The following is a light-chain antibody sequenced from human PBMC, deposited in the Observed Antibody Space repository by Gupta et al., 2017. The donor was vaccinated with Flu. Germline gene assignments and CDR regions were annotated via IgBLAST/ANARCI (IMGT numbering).Light chain of an antibody. CDR1: SSNIGTFD. CDR2: KNN. J-gene: IGLJ3*02. CDR3: VVWDDSLNGRV. Sequence: QSVLTQPHPASGTPGQKVTISCSGSSSNIGTFDVFWYLQVPGAAPQLLIKKNNQRPAGVPERFSGSKSGTSASLAVSGLRSEDEGDYYCVVWDDSLNGRVFGGGTKLTV. V-gene: IGLV1-47*01.